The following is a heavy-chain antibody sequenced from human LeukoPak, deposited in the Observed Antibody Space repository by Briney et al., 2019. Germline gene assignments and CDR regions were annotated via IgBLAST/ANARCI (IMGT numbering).Heavy chain of an antibody. CDR3: ARGLFIAAARELDY. CDR1: GYSMSRGYF. J-gene: IGHJ4*02. D-gene: IGHD6-13*01. CDR2: IFHSGST. V-gene: IGHV4-38-2*02. Sequence: SETLSLTCTVSGYSMSRGYFWGWIRQPPGKGLEWIASIFHSGSTFYNPSLKSRVTISVDASKNQFSLWLSSVTAADTAVYYCARGLFIAAARELDYWGQGTLVTVSS.